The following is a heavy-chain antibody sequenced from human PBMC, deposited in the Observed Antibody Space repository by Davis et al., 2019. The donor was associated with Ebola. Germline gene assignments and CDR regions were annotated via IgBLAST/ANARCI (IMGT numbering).Heavy chain of an antibody. CDR1: GGSISISTYY. J-gene: IGHJ6*02. D-gene: IGHD6-13*01. Sequence: MPSETLSLTCTVSGGSISISTYYWAWIRQPPGKGLEWIGSIYYSGTTYSNPSLRSRVTMFVDTSKRQFSLKLRSVTAADTAVYYCARETYVSSWRARDYYYGMDVWGQGTTVTVSS. CDR3: ARETYVSSWRARDYYYGMDV. V-gene: IGHV4-39*02. CDR2: IYYSGTT.